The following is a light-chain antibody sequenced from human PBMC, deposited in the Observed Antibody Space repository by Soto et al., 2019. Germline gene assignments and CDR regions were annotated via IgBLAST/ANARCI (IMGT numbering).Light chain of an antibody. CDR2: KTS. CDR1: QSIGSW. CDR3: QQYNSYWT. V-gene: IGKV1-5*03. J-gene: IGKJ1*01. Sequence: DNQMTQSPSTLSASVGDRVTITCRASQSIGSWLAWYQQKPGKAPKLLIYKTSILENGVPSRFSGSGSGTEFTLTISSLQPDDFATYYCQQYNSYWTFGQGTKVDIK.